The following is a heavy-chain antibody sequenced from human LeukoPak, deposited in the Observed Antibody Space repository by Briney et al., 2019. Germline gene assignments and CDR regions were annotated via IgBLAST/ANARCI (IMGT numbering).Heavy chain of an antibody. V-gene: IGHV3-23*01. CDR2: ISGSGDST. Sequence: GGSLRLSCAASGFTFSSYAMTWVRQAPGKGLEWVSTISGSGDSTYYADSVKGRFTFSRDNSKNTLYLQTNNLRAEDTAVYYCARVGSGYYRGDYFYYYYMDVWGKGTTVTVSS. J-gene: IGHJ6*03. CDR1: GFTFSSYA. CDR3: ARVGSGYYRGDYFYYYYMDV. D-gene: IGHD3-3*01.